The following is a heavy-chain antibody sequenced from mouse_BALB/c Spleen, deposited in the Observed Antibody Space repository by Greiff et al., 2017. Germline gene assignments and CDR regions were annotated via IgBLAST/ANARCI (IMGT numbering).Heavy chain of an antibody. CDR2: IDPANGNT. CDR1: GFNIKDTY. J-gene: IGHJ3*01. Sequence: EVKLMESGAELVKPGASVKLSCTASGFNIKDTYMHWVKQRPEQGLEWIGRIDPANGNTKYDPKFQGKATITADTSSNTAYLQLSSLTSEDTAVYYCAGYYYGRAYWGQGTLVTVSA. CDR3: AGYYYGRAY. V-gene: IGHV14-3*02. D-gene: IGHD1-1*01.